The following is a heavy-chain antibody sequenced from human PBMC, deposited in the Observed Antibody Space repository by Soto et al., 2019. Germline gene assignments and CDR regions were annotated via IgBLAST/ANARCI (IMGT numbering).Heavy chain of an antibody. CDR1: GYTFTSYG. CDR3: ASWGPVVVVAATRPYYYYGMDV. Sequence: ASVKVSFKASGYTFTSYGISWVRQAPGQGLEWMGWISAYNGNTNYAQKLQGRVTMTTDTSTSTAYMELRSLRSDDTAVYYCASWGPVVVVAATRPYYYYGMDVWGQGTTVTVSS. V-gene: IGHV1-18*01. J-gene: IGHJ6*02. D-gene: IGHD2-15*01. CDR2: ISAYNGNT.